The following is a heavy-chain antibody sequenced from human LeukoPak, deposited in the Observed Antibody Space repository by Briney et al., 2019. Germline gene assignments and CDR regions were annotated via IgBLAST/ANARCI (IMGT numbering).Heavy chain of an antibody. CDR1: GGTFSSYA. CDR3: AREVRRWFDP. J-gene: IGHJ5*02. CDR2: INPNSGGT. Sequence: GSSVKVSCKASGGTFSSYAISWVRQAPGQGLEWMGRINPNSGGTNCAQKFQGRVTMTRDTSISTAYMELSRLRSDDAAVYYCAREVRRWFDPWGQGTLVTVSS. V-gene: IGHV1-2*06.